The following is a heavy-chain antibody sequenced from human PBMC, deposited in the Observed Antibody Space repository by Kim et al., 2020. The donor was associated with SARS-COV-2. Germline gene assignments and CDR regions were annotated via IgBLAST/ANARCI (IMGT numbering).Heavy chain of an antibody. CDR3: ARDRHYDFWSGYYFDY. D-gene: IGHD3-3*01. Sequence: ASVKVSCKASGYTFTNYAMHWVRQAPGQRLEWMGWINAGNGNTKYSQKFQGRVTFTRDTSASTAYMEPSSLRSEDTAVYYCARDRHYDFWSGYYFDYWGQGTLVTVSS. CDR2: INAGNGNT. J-gene: IGHJ4*02. V-gene: IGHV1-3*01. CDR1: GYTFTNYA.